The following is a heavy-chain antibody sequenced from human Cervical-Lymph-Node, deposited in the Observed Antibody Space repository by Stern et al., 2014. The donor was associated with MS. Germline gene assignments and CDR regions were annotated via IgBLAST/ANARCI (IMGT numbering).Heavy chain of an antibody. CDR2: IYNSGIT. D-gene: IGHD2-2*01. CDR1: GGSVTTTNW. J-gene: IGHJ4*02. Sequence: QVQLQESGPGLVRPSGTLSLTCAVSGGSVTTTNWGSWVRQPPGKGLEWIGEIYNSGITNYDPSLKSRVPMSVDKSKTQVSLEMRSGTAADTAVYFCARDCGRSSCYVHWGQGTLVTVSS. V-gene: IGHV4-4*02. CDR3: ARDCGRSSCYVH.